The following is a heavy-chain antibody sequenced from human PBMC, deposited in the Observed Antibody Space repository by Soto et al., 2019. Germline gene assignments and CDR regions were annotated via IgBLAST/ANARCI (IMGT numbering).Heavy chain of an antibody. CDR2: ISYSGGNK. CDR3: VRGDRADIAVVVGAPPGEYAVDV. J-gene: IGHJ6*02. CDR1: GFTFSTYA. Sequence: QVQLVESGGGVVQPGRSLRLSCAASGFTFSTYAIHWVRQAPGKGLEWVAVISYSGGNKAYVDSVKGRFTISRDNSKNTLYLQMNSLRAEDTAVYYCVRGDRADIAVVVGAPPGEYAVDVWGHATTVTVSS. D-gene: IGHD2-15*01. V-gene: IGHV3-30-3*01.